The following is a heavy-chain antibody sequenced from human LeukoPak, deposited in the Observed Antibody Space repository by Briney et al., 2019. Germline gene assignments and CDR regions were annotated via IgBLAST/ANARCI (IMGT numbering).Heavy chain of an antibody. D-gene: IGHD3-22*01. CDR1: GFTFSSYS. Sequence: GSLRLSCAASGFTFSSYSINWVRQAPGKGLEWVSSISSSSSYIYYADSVKGRFTISRDNAKNSLYLQMNSLRAEDTAVYYCAREGFDSSGYYPYWGQGTLITVSS. V-gene: IGHV3-21*01. J-gene: IGHJ4*02. CDR2: ISSSSSYI. CDR3: AREGFDSSGYYPY.